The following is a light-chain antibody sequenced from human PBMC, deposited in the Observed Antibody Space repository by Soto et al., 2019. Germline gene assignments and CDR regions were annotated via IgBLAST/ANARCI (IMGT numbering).Light chain of an antibody. V-gene: IGKV3-15*01. CDR3: QHYNNWPRT. CDR1: QSVSSN. J-gene: IGKJ1*01. CDR2: GAS. Sequence: EIVMTQSPATLSVSPGERATLSCRASQSVSSNLAWYQQKPGQAPRLLIYGASTRATGIPARFSGSGSGTEFTLTISRLDSEDFEVYYCQHYNNWPRTFGQGTKVEIK.